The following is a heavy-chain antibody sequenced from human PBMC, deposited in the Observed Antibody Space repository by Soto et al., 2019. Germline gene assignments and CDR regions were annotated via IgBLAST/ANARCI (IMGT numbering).Heavy chain of an antibody. CDR2: ISAYNGNT. V-gene: IGHV1-18*01. Sequence: SVKVSCKASDYTCTSYGISCDLQFPLQGLEWMGWISAYNGNTNYAQKLQGRVTMTTDTSTSTDYMERRSLRSDDTAVYYCASPTDSSGWYHAFDIWGQGTMVTVSS. J-gene: IGHJ3*02. CDR1: DYTCTSYG. CDR3: ASPTDSSGWYHAFDI. D-gene: IGHD6-19*01.